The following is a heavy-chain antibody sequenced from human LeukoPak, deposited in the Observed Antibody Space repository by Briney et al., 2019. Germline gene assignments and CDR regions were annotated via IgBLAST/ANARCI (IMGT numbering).Heavy chain of an antibody. CDR1: GGSISSSNW. CDR3: ARRGIWFGELPFHY. Sequence: SGTLSLTCAVSGGSISSSNWWSWVRQPPGKGLEWIGEISHSGSTNYNPSLKSRVTISVDKSKNQFSLKLSSVTAADTAVYYCARRGIWFGELPFHYWGQGTLVTVSS. CDR2: ISHSGST. V-gene: IGHV4-4*02. D-gene: IGHD3-10*01. J-gene: IGHJ4*02.